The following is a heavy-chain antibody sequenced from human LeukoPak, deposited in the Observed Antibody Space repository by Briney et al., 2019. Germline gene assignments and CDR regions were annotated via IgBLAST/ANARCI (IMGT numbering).Heavy chain of an antibody. CDR2: VYSGGST. J-gene: IGHJ4*02. V-gene: IGHV3-53*01. Sequence: GGSLRLSCAASGFTVITNYMNWVRQAPGKGLEWVSVVYSGGSTFYADSVKGRFTISRDNSKNTLYLQMNSLRAEDTAVYYCARARNDGATPNLDFDYWGQGTLVTVSS. D-gene: IGHD1-1*01. CDR1: GFTVITNY. CDR3: ARARNDGATPNLDFDY.